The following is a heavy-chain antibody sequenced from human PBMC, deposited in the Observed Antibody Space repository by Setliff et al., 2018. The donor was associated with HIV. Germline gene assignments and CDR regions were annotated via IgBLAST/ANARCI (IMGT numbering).Heavy chain of an antibody. J-gene: IGHJ4*02. CDR1: GGSISSYY. V-gene: IGHV4-4*07. Sequence: SETLSLTCTVSGGSISSYYWSWIRQPAGKGLEWIGRIYTSGSTNYNPSLKSRVTMSVDTSKNQFSLKLSSVAAGDTAIYYCAKNPGRSGYYDWGQGTLVTVSS. D-gene: IGHD3-22*01. CDR3: AKNPGRSGYYD. CDR2: IYTSGST.